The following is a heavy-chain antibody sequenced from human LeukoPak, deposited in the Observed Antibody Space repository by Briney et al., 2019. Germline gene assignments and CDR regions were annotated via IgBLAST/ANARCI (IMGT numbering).Heavy chain of an antibody. CDR3: ARDYYDSSGLFDY. V-gene: IGHV1-2*02. J-gene: IGHJ4*02. D-gene: IGHD3-22*01. CDR2: INPNSGGT. CDR1: GYTFTGYY. Sequence: ASVKVSCKASGYTFTGYYMHWVRQAPGQGLEWMGWINPNSGGTNYAQKFQGRVTMTRDTSISTAYMELSRLRSDDTAVYYCARDYYDSSGLFDYWGQGTLVTVSS.